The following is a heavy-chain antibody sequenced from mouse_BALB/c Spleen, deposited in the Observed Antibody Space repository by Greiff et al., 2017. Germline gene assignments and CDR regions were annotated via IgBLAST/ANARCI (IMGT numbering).Heavy chain of an antibody. J-gene: IGHJ2*01. V-gene: IGHV1-80*01. Sequence: QVHVKQSGAELVRPGSSVKISCKASGYAFSSYWMNWVKQRPGQGLEWIGQIYPGDGDTNYNGKFKGKATLTADKSSSTAYMQLSSLTSEDSAVYFCARSGGYDDYFDYWGQGTTLTVSS. D-gene: IGHD2-2*01. CDR3: ARSGGYDDYFDY. CDR1: GYAFSSYW. CDR2: IYPGDGDT.